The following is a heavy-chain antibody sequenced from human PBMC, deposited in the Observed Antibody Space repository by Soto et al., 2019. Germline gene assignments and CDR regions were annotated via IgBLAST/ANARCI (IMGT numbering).Heavy chain of an antibody. D-gene: IGHD6-13*01. CDR1: GGSIRSSDYY. CDR3: ARVIITATGTSGFDS. J-gene: IGHJ4*02. CDR2: VYYSESA. Sequence: QVQLQESGPGLVKPSQTLSLTCTVSGGSIRSSDYYWSWIRQPPGKGLEWIGYVYYSESAYYNPSLQSRGFISIDTSKNQFSLTLRSVTAADTAVYYCARVIITATGTSGFDSWGQGTLVTVSS. V-gene: IGHV4-30-4*01.